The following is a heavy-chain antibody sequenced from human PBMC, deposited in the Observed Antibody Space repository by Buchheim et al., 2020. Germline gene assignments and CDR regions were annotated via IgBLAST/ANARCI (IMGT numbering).Heavy chain of an antibody. CDR1: GYTFTHYS. Sequence: QVQLVQSGAEVKKPGASVKVSYKTSGYTFTHYSIHWLRQAPGQRPEWVGWINVGNGNTKYSEKFQDRVTFSRDTSASTAYMELSSLRSEDTAVYYCAKEGGRLEPYYLDYWDQGTL. J-gene: IGHJ4*02. V-gene: IGHV1-3*01. CDR3: AKEGGRLEPYYLDY. CDR2: INVGNGNT. D-gene: IGHD1-1*01.